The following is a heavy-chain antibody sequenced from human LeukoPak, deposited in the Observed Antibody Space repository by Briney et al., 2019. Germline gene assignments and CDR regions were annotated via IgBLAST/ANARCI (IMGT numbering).Heavy chain of an antibody. D-gene: IGHD1-26*01. J-gene: IGHJ6*02. Sequence: PSETLSLTCTLSGGTISTYYWNWIRQTPGKGLEWIGYIYYSGTTNYVPSLKSRVTISVDTSRNQFSLKLSSVTPADTAVYYCARGGSLPLYYYGLDVWGQGTPVTVSS. CDR1: GGTISTYY. CDR2: IYYSGTT. CDR3: ARGGSLPLYYYGLDV. V-gene: IGHV4-59*01.